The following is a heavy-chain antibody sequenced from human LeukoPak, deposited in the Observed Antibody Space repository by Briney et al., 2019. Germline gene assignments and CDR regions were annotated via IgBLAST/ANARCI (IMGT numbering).Heavy chain of an antibody. J-gene: IGHJ4*02. V-gene: IGHV3-23*01. D-gene: IGHD3-9*01. CDR2: ISGSGGST. Sequence: PGGSLRLSCAASGFTFSSYAMSWVRQAPGKGLEWVSAISGSGGSTYYADSVKGRFTISRDNSKNTLYLQTNSLRAEDTAVYYCAKPGDFGWYFDYWGQGTLVTVSS. CDR1: GFTFSSYA. CDR3: AKPGDFGWYFDY.